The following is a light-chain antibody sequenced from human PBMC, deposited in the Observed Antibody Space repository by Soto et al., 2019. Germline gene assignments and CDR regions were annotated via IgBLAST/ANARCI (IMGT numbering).Light chain of an antibody. Sequence: QSALTQPPSASGSLGQSVTISCTGTSSDVGGYNYVSWYQQDPGKAPKLLIYDVSHRPSGIPDRFSGSKSGNTASLTVSGLQAEDEADYYCSSYAGSNNLVFGTGTKVTVL. J-gene: IGLJ1*01. CDR1: SSDVGGYNY. CDR2: DVS. CDR3: SSYAGSNNLV. V-gene: IGLV2-8*01.